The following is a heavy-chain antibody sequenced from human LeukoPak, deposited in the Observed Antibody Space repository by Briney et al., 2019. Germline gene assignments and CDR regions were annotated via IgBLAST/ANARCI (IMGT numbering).Heavy chain of an antibody. D-gene: IGHD1-14*01. V-gene: IGHV3-43*02. J-gene: IGHJ1*01. Sequence: AGSLSFSCAASRFTFYDNALLWVRQAPRMGLHWVSLITWDGGSAFYADSVKGRCTISRDNRKKLVYLQMNSLRPEDTAFYYCANEADRIIRYWGRGTLVTVSS. CDR3: ANEADRIIRY. CDR2: ITWDGGSA. CDR1: RFTFYDNA.